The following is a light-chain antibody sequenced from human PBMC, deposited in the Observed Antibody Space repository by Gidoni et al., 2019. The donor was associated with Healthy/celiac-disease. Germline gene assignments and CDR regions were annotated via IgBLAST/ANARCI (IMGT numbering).Light chain of an antibody. CDR1: SGHSSYA. Sequence: QLVLTQSPSASASLGASVKLTCTLSSGHSSYAIAWHQQQPEKGPRYLSKLNSDGSHSKGDGIPYRFSGSISGAERYLTISSLQSEDEADYYCQTWGTGFVVFGGGTKRTVL. CDR2: LNSDGSH. V-gene: IGLV4-69*01. CDR3: QTWGTGFVV. J-gene: IGLJ2*01.